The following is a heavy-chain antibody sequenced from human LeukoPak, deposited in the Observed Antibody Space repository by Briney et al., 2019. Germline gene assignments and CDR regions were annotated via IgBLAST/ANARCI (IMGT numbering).Heavy chain of an antibody. V-gene: IGHV3-74*01. Sequence: GGSLRLSCAASGLTYSSHWMHWVRQAPGKGLVWVSRITNDGSSTTYADSLKGRFTISRDNAKNSLYLQMNSLRTEDTAMYYCARDPGDSWGQGTLVTVSS. CDR1: GLTYSSHW. CDR2: ITNDGSST. CDR3: ARDPGDS. J-gene: IGHJ4*02.